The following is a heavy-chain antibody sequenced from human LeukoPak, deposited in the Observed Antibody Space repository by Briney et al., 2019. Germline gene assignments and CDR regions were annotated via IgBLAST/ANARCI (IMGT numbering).Heavy chain of an antibody. Sequence: SETLSLTCTVSGGSISSSSYYWGWIRQPAGKGLEWIGRIYPSGSTNDNPALKSRVTMSVDTSKNQFSLKLSSVSAADTAVYCCAREEITAAGRSLDYWGQGTLVTVSS. D-gene: IGHD6-13*01. J-gene: IGHJ4*02. CDR3: AREEITAAGRSLDY. CDR2: IYPSGST. CDR1: GGSISSSSYY. V-gene: IGHV4-61*02.